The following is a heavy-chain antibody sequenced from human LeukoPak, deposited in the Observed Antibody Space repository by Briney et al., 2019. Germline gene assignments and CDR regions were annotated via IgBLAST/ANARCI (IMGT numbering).Heavy chain of an antibody. J-gene: IGHJ4*02. CDR3: AKRSGNEVGATHDY. CDR2: ISGSDGST. D-gene: IGHD1-26*01. CDR1: GFTFTSYA. V-gene: IGHV3-23*01. Sequence: PGGSLRLSCAASGFTFTSYAMSWVRQAPGKGLEWVSEISGSDGSTYYADSVKGRFTISRDNSKNTLYLQMNSLRAEDTALYYCAKRSGNEVGATHDYWGQGTLVTVSS.